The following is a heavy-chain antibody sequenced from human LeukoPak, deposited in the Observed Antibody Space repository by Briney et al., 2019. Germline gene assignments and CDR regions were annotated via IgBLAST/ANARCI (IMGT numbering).Heavy chain of an antibody. V-gene: IGHV4-39*01. Sequence: SETLSLTCTVSGGSISSSSRYWGWIRQPPGKGLECIGSAYFGGSTNYNPSLKSRVTISVDTSKNQFSLKLSSVTAADTAVYCCARHGGGSYLDHFDYWGQGTLVTVSS. CDR1: GGSISSSSRY. J-gene: IGHJ4*02. D-gene: IGHD1-26*01. CDR2: AYFGGST. CDR3: ARHGGGSYLDHFDY.